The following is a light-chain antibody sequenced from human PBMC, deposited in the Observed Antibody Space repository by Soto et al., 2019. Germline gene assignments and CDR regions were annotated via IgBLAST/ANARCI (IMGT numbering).Light chain of an antibody. CDR2: GVS. CDR3: GSYTTSNTLV. CDR1: SSDVGGYNY. J-gene: IGLJ2*01. V-gene: IGLV2-14*01. Sequence: QSVLTQPASVSGSPGQSITISCTGTSSDVGGYNYVSWYQQLPGKAPKLIIYGVSDRPSGVSNRFSGSKSANTASLTISGLQIEDEADYFCGSYTTSNTLVFGGGTKLTVL.